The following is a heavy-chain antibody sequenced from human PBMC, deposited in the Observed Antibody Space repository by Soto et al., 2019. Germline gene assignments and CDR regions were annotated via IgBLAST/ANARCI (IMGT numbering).Heavy chain of an antibody. Sequence: QVQLVQSGAEVKKPGSSVKVSCKASGGTFSSYAISWVRQAPGQGLEWMGGIIPIFGTANYAQKFQGRVTITADETTSTAYMELSSLRSEDTAVYYCARGGVNTPSSCYYRDYYYYGMDVWGQGTTVTVSS. CDR1: GGTFSSYA. CDR2: IIPIFGTA. J-gene: IGHJ6*02. D-gene: IGHD3-22*01. CDR3: ARGGVNTPSSCYYRDYYYYGMDV. V-gene: IGHV1-69*01.